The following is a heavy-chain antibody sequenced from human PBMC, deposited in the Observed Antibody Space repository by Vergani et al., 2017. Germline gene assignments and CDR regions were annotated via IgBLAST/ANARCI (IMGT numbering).Heavy chain of an antibody. D-gene: IGHD1-14*01. CDR3: AIAITDQDYYYYYVDV. Sequence: QVQLQESGPGLVKPSQTLSLTCTVSGGSISSGDYYWSWIRQPPGKGLEWIGYIYYSGSTYYNPSLKSRVTISVDTSKNQFSLKLSSVTAADTAVYYCAIAITDQDYYYYYVDVWGRRTAVTVSS. J-gene: IGHJ6*03. CDR1: GGSISSGDYY. CDR2: IYYSGST. V-gene: IGHV4-30-4*01.